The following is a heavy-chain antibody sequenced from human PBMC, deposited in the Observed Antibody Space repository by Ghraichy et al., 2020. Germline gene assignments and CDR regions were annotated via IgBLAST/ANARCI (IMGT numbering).Heavy chain of an antibody. V-gene: IGHV1-69*13. CDR2: IIPIFGTA. D-gene: IGHD6-19*01. CDR1: GGTFSSYA. J-gene: IGHJ6*03. CDR3: ARGQWLTPPPQNYYMDV. Sequence: SVKVSCKASGGTFSSYAISWVRQAPGQGLEWMGGIIPIFGTANYAQKFQGRVTITADESTSTAYMELSSLRSEDTAVYYCARGQWLTPPPQNYYMDVWGKGTTVTVSS.